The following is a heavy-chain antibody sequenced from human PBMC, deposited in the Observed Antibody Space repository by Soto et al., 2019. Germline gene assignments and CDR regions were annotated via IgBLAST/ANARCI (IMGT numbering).Heavy chain of an antibody. CDR3: ARHSTIYRKSLEY. CDR1: GGSISSGGYS. V-gene: IGHV4-61*08. Sequence: PSETLSLTCTVSGGSISSGGYSWSWIRQPPGKGLEWIGYFYYSGSTDSNPSLKSRVTISVDTSKNQFSLKLSSVTAADTAVYYCARHSTIYRKSLEYWGQGTLVTVSS. CDR2: FYYSGST. J-gene: IGHJ4*02. D-gene: IGHD2-2*01.